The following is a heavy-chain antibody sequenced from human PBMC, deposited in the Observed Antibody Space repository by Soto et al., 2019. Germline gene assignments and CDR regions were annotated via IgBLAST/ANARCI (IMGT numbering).Heavy chain of an antibody. CDR2: IRGTDGTT. Sequence: EVQLLESGGGLVQPGGSLRLSCAASGFTFSSYAMSWVRQAPGKGLEWVSTIRGTDGTTYYSDSVKGRFTISRDNSKNTLYLQMNSLRAEDAAIYYCVRKGGSFYGPFDYWGQGTLVTVSS. V-gene: IGHV3-23*01. J-gene: IGHJ4*02. D-gene: IGHD1-26*01. CDR3: VRKGGSFYGPFDY. CDR1: GFTFSSYA.